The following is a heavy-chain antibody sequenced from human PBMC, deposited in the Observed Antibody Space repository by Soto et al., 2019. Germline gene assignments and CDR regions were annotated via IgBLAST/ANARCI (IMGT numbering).Heavy chain of an antibody. V-gene: IGHV4-34*01. CDR1: GGSFSGYI. Sequence: SETLSLTCDVYGGSFSGYIWTWIRQPPGKGLEWIGSIYYSGSTNYNPSLKSRVTISVDTSKNHFSLKLSSVTAADTAVYYCARHLGEGYFDYWGQGTLVTVSS. J-gene: IGHJ4*02. CDR3: ARHLGEGYFDY. CDR2: IYYSGST.